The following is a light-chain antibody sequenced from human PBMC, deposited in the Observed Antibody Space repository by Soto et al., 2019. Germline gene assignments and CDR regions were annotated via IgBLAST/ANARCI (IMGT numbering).Light chain of an antibody. J-gene: IGKJ4*01. Sequence: EIVMTQSPATLSVSPGERATLSCRASQSVSSKLAWYQQKPGQAPRLLIYGASTRVTGIPARFSGSGSGTEFTLTISILQSEDFAVYYCQQYNNGLTFGGGTKVEIK. CDR2: GAS. V-gene: IGKV3-15*01. CDR1: QSVSSK. CDR3: QQYNNGLT.